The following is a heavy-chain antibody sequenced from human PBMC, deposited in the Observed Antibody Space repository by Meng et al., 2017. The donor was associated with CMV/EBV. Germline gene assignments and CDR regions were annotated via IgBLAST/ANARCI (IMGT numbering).Heavy chain of an antibody. J-gene: IGHJ4*02. V-gene: IGHV4-30-4*08. CDR1: GDSISSGDYY. CDR2: IYYSGST. CDR3: ARVTSRVAGAFDY. Sequence: VQLQESGPGLVKPSQTLSLTCTVSGDSISSGDYYWSWIRQSPGKGLEWIGHIYYSGSTYYNPSLKSRVTISVDTSKNQFSLKLSSVTAADTAVYYCARVTSRVAGAFDYWGQGTLVTVSS. D-gene: IGHD1-14*01.